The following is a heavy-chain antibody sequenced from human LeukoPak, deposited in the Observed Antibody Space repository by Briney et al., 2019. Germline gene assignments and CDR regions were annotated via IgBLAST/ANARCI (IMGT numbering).Heavy chain of an antibody. CDR2: IYYSGST. CDR1: GGSISSSSYY. Sequence: SETLSLTCTVSGGSISSSSYYWGWIRQPPGKGLEWIGSIYYSGSTYYNPPLKSRVTISVDTSKNQFSLKLSSVTAADTAVYYCARGSLGFGRGYWGQGTLVTVSS. V-gene: IGHV4-39*07. D-gene: IGHD3-10*01. J-gene: IGHJ4*02. CDR3: ARGSLGFGRGY.